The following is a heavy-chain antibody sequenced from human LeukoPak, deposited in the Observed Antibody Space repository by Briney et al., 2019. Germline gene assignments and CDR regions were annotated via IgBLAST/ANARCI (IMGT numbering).Heavy chain of an antibody. CDR1: GFTFSSYW. CDR3: ARSRWLDAFDY. CDR2: INSDGSTT. V-gene: IGHV3-74*01. Sequence: GGSLRLSCAASGFTFSSYWMHWVRQAPGKGLVWVSRINSDGSTTNYADSVKGRFTISRDNAKNTLYLQMNSLRADDTAVYYCARSRWLDAFDYWGQGTLVTVSS. J-gene: IGHJ4*02. D-gene: IGHD6-19*01.